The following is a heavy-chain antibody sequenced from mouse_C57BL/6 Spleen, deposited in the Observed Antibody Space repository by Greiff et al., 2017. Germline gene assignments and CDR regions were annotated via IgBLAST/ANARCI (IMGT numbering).Heavy chain of an antibody. Sequence: VQLQQPGTELVKPGASVKLSCKASGYTFTSSWMHWVKQRPEQGLEWIGNINPSNGGTNYNEKFKSKATLTVDKSSSTAYMQLSSLTSEDSAVYYCARWDYGYDVGYAMDYWGQGTSVTVSS. D-gene: IGHD2-2*01. CDR1: GYTFTSSW. CDR2: INPSNGGT. V-gene: IGHV1-53*01. J-gene: IGHJ4*01. CDR3: ARWDYGYDVGYAMDY.